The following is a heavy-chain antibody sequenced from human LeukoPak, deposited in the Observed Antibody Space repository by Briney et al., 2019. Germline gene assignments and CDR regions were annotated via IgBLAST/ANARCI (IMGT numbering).Heavy chain of an antibody. D-gene: IGHD4-17*01. J-gene: IGHJ4*02. Sequence: SETLSLTCTVSGGSISRSSYYWGWIRQPPGKGLEWIGSIYCSGGTYYNPSLKSRVTISIDTSKNQFSLNLYSVTAADTAVYYCARHSTVPTAPIDYWGQGTLVAASS. CDR3: ARHSTVPTAPIDY. CDR2: IYCSGGT. CDR1: GGSISRSSYY. V-gene: IGHV4-39*01.